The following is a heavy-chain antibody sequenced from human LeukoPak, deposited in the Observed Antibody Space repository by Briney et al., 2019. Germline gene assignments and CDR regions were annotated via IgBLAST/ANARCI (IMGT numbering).Heavy chain of an antibody. CDR2: ISNDGSNK. CDR1: GFTFSSYG. Sequence: GGSLRPSCAASGFTFSSYGMHWVRQAPGKGLEWVAVISNDGSNKYYADSVKGRFTISRDNSKNTLYLQMNSLRAEDTAVYYCAKGRGAFDIWGQGTMVTVSS. V-gene: IGHV3-30*18. J-gene: IGHJ3*02. CDR3: AKGRGAFDI. D-gene: IGHD3-10*01.